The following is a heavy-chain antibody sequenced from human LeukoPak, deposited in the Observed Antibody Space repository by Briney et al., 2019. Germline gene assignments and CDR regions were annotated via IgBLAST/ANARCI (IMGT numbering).Heavy chain of an antibody. CDR2: LNSDGSST. D-gene: IGHD3-9*01. V-gene: IGHV3-74*01. J-gene: IGHJ3*02. CDR3: ARDISDAFDI. Sequence: GGSLRLSCAASGFTFSTYWMHWVRQAPGKGLVWVSCLNSDGSSTSYADSVKGRFTISRDNAKNTPYLQMNSLRAEDTAVYYCARDISDAFDIWGQGTMVTVSS. CDR1: GFTFSTYW.